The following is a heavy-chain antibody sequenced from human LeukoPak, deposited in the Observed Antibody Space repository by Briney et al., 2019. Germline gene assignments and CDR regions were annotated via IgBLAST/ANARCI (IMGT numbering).Heavy chain of an antibody. CDR1: GFTFSTYS. V-gene: IGHV3-21*01. J-gene: IGHJ4*01. CDR2: ITSSSYI. Sequence: GGSLRLSCAASGFTFSTYSMNWVRQAPGKGLEWVSSITSSSYIYYADSVKGRFTISRDNAKNSLYLQMNSLRAEDTAVYYCARDAGYYYDSSGTFDYWGQEPWSPSPQ. D-gene: IGHD3-22*01. CDR3: ARDAGYYYDSSGTFDY.